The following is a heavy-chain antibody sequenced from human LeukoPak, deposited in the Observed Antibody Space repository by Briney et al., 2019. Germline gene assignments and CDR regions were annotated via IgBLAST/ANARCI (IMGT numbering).Heavy chain of an antibody. CDR3: ARDNYGDYANWFDP. Sequence: SESLSLTCTVPGGSISRGVYYRSCISQPPGKGLEWHAYIYNSGSTYYNPSLKSRVTISVDTSKNQFSLKLSSVTAADTAVYYCARDNYGDYANWFDPWGQGTLVTVSS. D-gene: IGHD4-17*01. V-gene: IGHV4-30-4*01. J-gene: IGHJ5*02. CDR2: IYNSGST. CDR1: GGSISRGVYY.